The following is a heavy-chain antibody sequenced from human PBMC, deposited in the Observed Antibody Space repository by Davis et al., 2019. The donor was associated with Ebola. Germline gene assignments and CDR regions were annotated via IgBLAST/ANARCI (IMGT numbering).Heavy chain of an antibody. CDR3: ARLSKHLGYCSSTSCAYYYGMDV. D-gene: IGHD2-2*01. V-gene: IGHV3-48*04. CDR2: IRSSSGAT. Sequence: GESLKISCAASGFTFSSDGMNWVRQAPGKGLEWVAHIRSSSGATYYSDSVKGRFTISRDNAKNSLYLQMNSLRAEDTAVYYCARLSKHLGYCSSTSCAYYYGMDVWGQGTTVTVSS. CDR1: GFTFSSDG. J-gene: IGHJ6*02.